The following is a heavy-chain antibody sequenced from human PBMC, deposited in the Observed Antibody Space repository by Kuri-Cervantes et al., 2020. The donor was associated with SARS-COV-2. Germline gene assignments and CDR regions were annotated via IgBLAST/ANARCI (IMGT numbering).Heavy chain of an antibody. V-gene: IGHV3-48*04. CDR1: GFTFSNYT. J-gene: IGHJ4*02. Sequence: GESLKISCAASGFTFSNYTMNWVRQAPGKGLEWVSYISSSSSTIYYADSVKGRFTISRDNAKNSLYLQMNSLRAEDTAVYYCARDRQQLVRRTFFDYWGQGTLVTVSS. D-gene: IGHD6-13*01. CDR2: ISSSSSTI. CDR3: ARDRQQLVRRTFFDY.